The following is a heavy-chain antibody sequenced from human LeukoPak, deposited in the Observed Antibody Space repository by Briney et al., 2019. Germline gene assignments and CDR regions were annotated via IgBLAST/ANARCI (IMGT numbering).Heavy chain of an antibody. V-gene: IGHV3-53*01. Sequence: GGSLRLSCAASGFTVSSNYMSWVRQAPGKGLEWVSVIYSGGSTYYADSAKGRFTISRDNSKNTLYLQMNSLRAEDTAVYYCAKEPASSGWFDPWGQGTLVAVSS. CDR3: AKEPASSGWFDP. CDR1: GFTVSSNY. J-gene: IGHJ5*02. D-gene: IGHD6-19*01. CDR2: IYSGGST.